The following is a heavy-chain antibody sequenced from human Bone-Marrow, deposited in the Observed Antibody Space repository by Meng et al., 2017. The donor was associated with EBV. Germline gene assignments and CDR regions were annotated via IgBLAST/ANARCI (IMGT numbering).Heavy chain of an antibody. CDR2: LIPMLGAP. CDR1: GSTVSSDA. J-gene: IGHJ4*02. CDR3: ASESGRGYTPDY. D-gene: IGHD3-10*01. Sequence: LVQSGAEVKKPGALVKVSCKTSGSTVSSDAISWVRQDPGQGLEWMGGLIPMLGAPNLAQKFQDRVTIIADKSTSTHYMELSSLRSDDTAVYYCASESGRGYTPDYWGRGTLVTVSS. V-gene: IGHV1-69*06.